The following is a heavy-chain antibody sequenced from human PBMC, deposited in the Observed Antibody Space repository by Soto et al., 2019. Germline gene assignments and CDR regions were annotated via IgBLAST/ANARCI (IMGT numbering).Heavy chain of an antibody. CDR3: ARSNYYDSSGSSHWYFDL. Sequence: QVQLVQSGAEVKKPGSSVKVSCKASGGTFSSYTISWVRQAPGQGLEWMGRIIPILGIANYAQKFQGRVTITADKATSTAYMELSSLRSEDTAVYYCARSNYYDSSGSSHWYFDLWGRGTLVTVSS. J-gene: IGHJ2*01. CDR2: IIPILGIA. CDR1: GGTFSSYT. D-gene: IGHD3-22*01. V-gene: IGHV1-69*02.